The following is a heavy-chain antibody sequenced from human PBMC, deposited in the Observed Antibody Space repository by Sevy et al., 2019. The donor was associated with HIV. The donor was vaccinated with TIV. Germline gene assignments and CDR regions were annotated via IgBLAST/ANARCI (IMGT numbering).Heavy chain of an antibody. V-gene: IGHV3-23*01. CDR3: AKDVGTNSRSIYYFDN. CDR2: ISGSTTNT. Sequence: GGSLRLSCAASGFTFSSYVMSWVRQAPGKGLEWVSVISGSTTNTYYADSVKGRFTISRDNSKNTLYLQMNSLRAEDTAVYYCAKDVGTNSRSIYYFDNWGQGTLVTVSS. J-gene: IGHJ4*02. D-gene: IGHD2-8*01. CDR1: GFTFSSYV.